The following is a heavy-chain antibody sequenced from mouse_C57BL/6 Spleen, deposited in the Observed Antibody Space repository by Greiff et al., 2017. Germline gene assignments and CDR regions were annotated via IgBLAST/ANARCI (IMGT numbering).Heavy chain of an antibody. CDR2: ISYDGSN. V-gene: IGHV3-6*01. J-gene: IGHJ3*01. D-gene: IGHD2-4*01. Sequence: VQLKESGPGLVKPSQSLSLTCSVTGYSITSGYYWNWIRQFPGNKLEWMGYISYDGSNNYNPSLKNRISITRDTSKNQFFLKLNSVTTEDTATYYCARDMDYGGFAYWGQGTLVTVSA. CDR3: ARDMDYGGFAY. CDR1: GYSITSGYY.